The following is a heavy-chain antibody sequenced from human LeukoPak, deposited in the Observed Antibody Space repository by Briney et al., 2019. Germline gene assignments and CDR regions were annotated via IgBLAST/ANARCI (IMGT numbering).Heavy chain of an antibody. CDR3: ARAMDDSSGYPSFSLDY. V-gene: IGHV1-2*02. Sequence: GASVKVSYKASGYTFTGYYMHWVRQAPGQGLEWMGWINPNSGGTNYAQKFQGRVTMTRDTSISTAYMELSRLRSDDTAVYYCARAMDDSSGYPSFSLDYWGQGTLVTVSS. CDR2: INPNSGGT. J-gene: IGHJ4*02. CDR1: GYTFTGYY. D-gene: IGHD3-22*01.